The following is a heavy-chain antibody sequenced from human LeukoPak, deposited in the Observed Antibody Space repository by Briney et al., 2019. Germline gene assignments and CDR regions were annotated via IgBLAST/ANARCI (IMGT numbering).Heavy chain of an antibody. Sequence: ASVKVSCKASGYTFSSYGISWVRQAPGQGLEWMGWINPKSGGTNFAQKFRGRVTMTRDTSISTAYMELSRLRSDDTAVYYCARDPPGSGFGRSYFDYWGQGTLVTVSS. J-gene: IGHJ4*02. CDR2: INPKSGGT. CDR3: ARDPPGSGFGRSYFDY. V-gene: IGHV1-2*02. D-gene: IGHD3-22*01. CDR1: GYTFSSYG.